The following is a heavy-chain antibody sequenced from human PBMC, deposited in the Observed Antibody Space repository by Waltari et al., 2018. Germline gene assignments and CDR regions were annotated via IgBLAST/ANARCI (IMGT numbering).Heavy chain of an antibody. V-gene: IGHV4-34*01. Sequence: QVQLQQWGAGLLKPSETLSLTCAVYGGSFSGYYWSWIRPPPGKGLGWIGEINHSGSTNYNPSLKSRVTISVDTSKNQFPLKLSSVTAADTAVYYCARGGLRSYYDSSGYSRGAFDIWGQGTMVTVSS. CDR3: ARGGLRSYYDSSGYSRGAFDI. D-gene: IGHD3-22*01. CDR1: GGSFSGYY. J-gene: IGHJ3*02. CDR2: INHSGST.